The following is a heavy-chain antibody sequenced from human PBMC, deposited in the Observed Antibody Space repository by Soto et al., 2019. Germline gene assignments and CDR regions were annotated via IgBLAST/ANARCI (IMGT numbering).Heavy chain of an antibody. D-gene: IGHD3-10*01. Sequence: QVQLVQSGAEVKEPGASVKVSCKASGYTFTSRGIYWLRQAPGQGLEWMGWISPYNGDTHYAQSLQGRVTLTTATSTSTAYMELRSLRSDDTAVSYGVTEAGEYEWYFDLWGRGTPVTVSS. CDR3: VTEAGEYEWYFDL. CDR1: GYTFTSRG. J-gene: IGHJ2*01. CDR2: ISPYNGDT. V-gene: IGHV1-18*01.